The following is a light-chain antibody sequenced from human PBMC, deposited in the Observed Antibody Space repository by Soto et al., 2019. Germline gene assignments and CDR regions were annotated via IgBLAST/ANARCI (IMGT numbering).Light chain of an antibody. CDR3: QQYGSSPWT. CDR1: QSVSSY. CDR2: DAS. Sequence: EIVLTQSPATLSLSPGERATLSCRASQSVSSYLAWYQQKPGQAPRLLIYDASNTATGIPARFSGSGSGTDFTLTISSLEPEDFAVYYCQQYGSSPWTSGQGTKVEIK. J-gene: IGKJ1*01. V-gene: IGKV3-11*01.